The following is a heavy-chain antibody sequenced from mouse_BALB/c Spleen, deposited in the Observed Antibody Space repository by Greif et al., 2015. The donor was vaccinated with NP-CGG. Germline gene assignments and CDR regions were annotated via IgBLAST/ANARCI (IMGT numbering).Heavy chain of an antibody. J-gene: IGHJ4*01. Sequence: QVQLKESGAELVKPGASVKLSCKASGYTFTSYWMHWVKQRPGQGLEWIGEIDPSDSYTNYNQKFKGKATLTVDKSSSTAYMQLSSLTSEDSAVYYCARYITTALYAMDYWGQGTSVTVSS. CDR2: IDPSDSYT. CDR1: GYTFTSYW. V-gene: IGHV1-69*02. CDR3: ARYITTALYAMDY. D-gene: IGHD1-2*01.